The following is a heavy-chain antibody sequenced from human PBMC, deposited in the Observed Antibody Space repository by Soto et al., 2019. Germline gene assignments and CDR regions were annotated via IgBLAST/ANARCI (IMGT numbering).Heavy chain of an antibody. J-gene: IGHJ5*02. V-gene: IGHV3-33*01. D-gene: IGHD3-10*01. CDR3: ARRKNGGSGSYSNWFDP. CDR2: IWYDGSNK. CDR1: GFTFSSFG. Sequence: QVQRVESGGGVVQPGRSLRLSCAASGFTFSSFGMHWVRQAPGTGLEWVALIWYDGSNKYYADSVKGRFTISRDNSKNTLYLQMNSRRVEDTAVYYCARRKNGGSGSYSNWFDPWGQGTLVTVSS.